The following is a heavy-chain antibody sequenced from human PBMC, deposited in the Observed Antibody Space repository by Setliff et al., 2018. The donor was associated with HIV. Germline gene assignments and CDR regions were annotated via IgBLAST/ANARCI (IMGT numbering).Heavy chain of an antibody. CDR2: IYYSGST. D-gene: IGHD1-1*01. V-gene: IGHV4-59*08. Sequence: SETLSLTCAVYGGSFSGYYWSWIRQPPGKGLEWIGYIYYSGSTNYNPSLKSRVTISVDTSKNQFSLKLSSVTAADTAVYYCGGGNWNAAYHIWGQGTMVTVSS. J-gene: IGHJ3*02. CDR1: GGSFSGYY. CDR3: GGGNWNAAYHI.